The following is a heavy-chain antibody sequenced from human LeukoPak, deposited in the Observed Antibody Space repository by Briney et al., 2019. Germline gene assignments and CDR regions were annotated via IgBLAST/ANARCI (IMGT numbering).Heavy chain of an antibody. D-gene: IGHD1-26*01. CDR3: ARLWDPSFYFDY. V-gene: IGHV4-34*01. J-gene: IGHJ4*02. Sequence: SETLSLTCAVYGGSFSGYYWSWIRQPPGKGLEWIGEINHSGSTNYNPSLKSRVTISVDTSKNQFSLKLSSVAAADTAVYYCARLWDPSFYFDYWGQGTLVTVSS. CDR1: GGSFSGYY. CDR2: INHSGST.